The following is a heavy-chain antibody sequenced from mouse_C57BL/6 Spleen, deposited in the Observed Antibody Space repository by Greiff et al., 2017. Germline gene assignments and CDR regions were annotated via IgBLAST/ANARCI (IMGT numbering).Heavy chain of an antibody. J-gene: IGHJ4*01. CDR2: IRLKSDNYAT. Sequence: EVKVEESGGGLVQPGGSMKLSCVASGFTFSNYWMNWVRQSPEKGLEWVAQIRLKSDNYATHYAESVKGRFTISRDDSKSSVYLQMNNLRAEDTGIYYCTSLYYDYDGYAMDYWGQGTSVTVSS. CDR3: TSLYYDYDGYAMDY. CDR1: GFTFSNYW. V-gene: IGHV6-3*01. D-gene: IGHD2-4*01.